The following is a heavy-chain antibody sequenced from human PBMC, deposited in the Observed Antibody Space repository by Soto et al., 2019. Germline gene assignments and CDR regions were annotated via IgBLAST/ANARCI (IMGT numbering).Heavy chain of an antibody. V-gene: IGHV1-69*13. Sequence: GASVKVSCKASGYTFTSYGISWVRQAPGQGLEWMGGIIPIFGTANYAQKFQGRVTITADESTSTAYVELSSLRSEDTAVHYCARDIPDNWFDPWGQGTLVTVSS. CDR1: GYTFTSYG. CDR3: ARDIPDNWFDP. J-gene: IGHJ5*02. CDR2: IIPIFGTA.